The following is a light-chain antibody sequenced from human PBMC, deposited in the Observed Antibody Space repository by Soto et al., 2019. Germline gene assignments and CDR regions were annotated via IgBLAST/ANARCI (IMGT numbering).Light chain of an antibody. CDR2: DAS. Sequence: DIQMTQSPSSLSASVGDRVTITFLSSQAIRNDVGWYQQKPGKDPKRLIYDASNLETGVPSRFSGSGSGTDFTFTISSLQPEDIATYYCQQYDNLLLTFGGGTKVDI. CDR1: QAIRND. J-gene: IGKJ4*01. V-gene: IGKV1-33*01. CDR3: QQYDNLLLT.